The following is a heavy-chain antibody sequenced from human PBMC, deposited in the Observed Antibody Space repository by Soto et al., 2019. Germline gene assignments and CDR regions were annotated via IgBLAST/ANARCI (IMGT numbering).Heavy chain of an antibody. D-gene: IGHD4-17*01. CDR2: INAGNGNT. V-gene: IGHV1-3*01. CDR3: ARDLTTVILYFDY. CDR1: GYTFTSYA. J-gene: IGHJ4*02. Sequence: ASVKVSCKASGYTFTSYAMHLVRQAPGQRLEWMGWINAGNGNTKYSQKFQGRVTITRDTSASTAYVELSSLRSEDTAVYYCARDLTTVILYFDYWGQGTLVTVSS.